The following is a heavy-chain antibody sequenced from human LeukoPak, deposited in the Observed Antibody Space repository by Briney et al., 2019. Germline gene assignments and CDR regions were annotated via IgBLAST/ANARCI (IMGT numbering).Heavy chain of an antibody. V-gene: IGHV1-18*01. D-gene: IGHD5-18*01. CDR2: ISAYNGNT. CDR1: GYTFTSYG. Sequence: ASVKVSCKASGYTFTSYGISWVRQAPGQGLEWMGWISAYNGNTNYAQKLQGRVTMTEDTSTDTAYMELSSLRSEDTAVYYCATKLGYSYGLNYWGQGTLVTVSS. J-gene: IGHJ4*02. CDR3: ATKLGYSYGLNY.